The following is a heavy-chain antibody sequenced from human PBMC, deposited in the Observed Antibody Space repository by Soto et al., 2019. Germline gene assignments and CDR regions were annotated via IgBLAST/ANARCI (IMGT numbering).Heavy chain of an antibody. V-gene: IGHV4-30-4*01. Sequence: SETLSLTCTVSGGSISSGDYYWSWIRQPPGKGLEWIGYIYYSGSTYYNPSLKSRVTISVDTSKNQFSLKLSSVTAADTVVYYCARGGQFYEAYGMDVWGQGTTVTVSS. CDR3: ARGGQFYEAYGMDV. CDR1: GGSISSGDYY. J-gene: IGHJ6*02. D-gene: IGHD3-16*01. CDR2: IYYSGST.